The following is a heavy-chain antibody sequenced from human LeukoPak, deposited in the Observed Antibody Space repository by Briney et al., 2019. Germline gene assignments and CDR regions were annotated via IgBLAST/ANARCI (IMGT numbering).Heavy chain of an antibody. CDR1: GFTFSSYG. Sequence: PGRSLRLSCAASGFTFSSYGMHRVRQAPGKGLEWVAVIWYDGSNKYYADSVKGRFTISRDNSKNTLYLQMNSLRAEDTAVYYCAKDSGYCSGGSCYPLYFQHWGQGTLVTVSS. V-gene: IGHV3-33*06. CDR3: AKDSGYCSGGSCYPLYFQH. J-gene: IGHJ1*01. D-gene: IGHD2-15*01. CDR2: IWYDGSNK.